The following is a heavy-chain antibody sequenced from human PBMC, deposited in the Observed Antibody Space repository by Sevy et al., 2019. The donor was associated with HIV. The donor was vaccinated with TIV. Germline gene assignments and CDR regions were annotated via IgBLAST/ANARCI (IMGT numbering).Heavy chain of an antibody. CDR1: GFIFSNAW. D-gene: IGHD5-18*01. CDR3: TTDRYSYGPGFDY. Sequence: GGSLRLSCAASGFIFSNAWMSWVRQAPGKGLEWVGRIKSKIDGGTTDYAAPVKGRFTISRDDSKNTLYLQMNSLKTEDKAVYYCTTDRYSYGPGFDYWGQGTLVTVSS. CDR2: IKSKIDGGTT. V-gene: IGHV3-15*01. J-gene: IGHJ4*02.